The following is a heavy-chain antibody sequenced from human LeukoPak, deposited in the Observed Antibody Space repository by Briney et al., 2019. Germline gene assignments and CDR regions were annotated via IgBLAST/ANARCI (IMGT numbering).Heavy chain of an antibody. J-gene: IGHJ5*02. CDR2: IYTSGST. CDR1: GGSISSGSYY. V-gene: IGHV4-61*02. D-gene: IGHD3-16*01. Sequence: SQTLSLTCTVSGGSISSGSYYWSWIRQPAGKGLEWIGRIYTSGSTNYNPSLKSRVTISVDTSKNQFSLKLGFVTAADTAVYYCARGGSWFDPWGQGTLVTVSS. CDR3: ARGGSWFDP.